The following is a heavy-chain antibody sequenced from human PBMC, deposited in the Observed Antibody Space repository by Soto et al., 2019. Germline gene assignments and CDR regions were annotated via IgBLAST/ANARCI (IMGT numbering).Heavy chain of an antibody. J-gene: IGHJ3*02. CDR3: AMEEVGDASVHVFDI. D-gene: IGHD1-26*01. V-gene: IGHV3-48*01. CDR1: GFTFSIYS. Sequence: EVQLVESGGGLVQPGGSLRLTCAASGFTFSIYSMNWVRQAPGKGLEWVSYIMPGSSHIFYADSVKGRFTISRDNAKNSLYLQKNSLRAEDTALYYCAMEEVGDASVHVFDIWGQGTMVTVSS. CDR2: IMPGSSHI.